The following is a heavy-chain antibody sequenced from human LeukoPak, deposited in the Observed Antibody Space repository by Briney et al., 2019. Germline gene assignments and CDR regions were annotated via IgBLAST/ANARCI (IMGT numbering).Heavy chain of an antibody. J-gene: IGHJ4*02. CDR1: GYTFTSYG. Sequence: ASAKVSCKASGYTFTSYGISWVRQAPGQGLEWMGWISAYNGNTNYAQKLQGRVTMTTDTSTSTAYMELRSLRSDDTAVYYCARQGVAAATTAPFDYWGQGTLVTVSS. CDR3: ARQGVAAATTAPFDY. CDR2: ISAYNGNT. D-gene: IGHD6-13*01. V-gene: IGHV1-18*01.